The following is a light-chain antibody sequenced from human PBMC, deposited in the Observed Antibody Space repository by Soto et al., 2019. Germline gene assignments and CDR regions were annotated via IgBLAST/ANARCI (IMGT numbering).Light chain of an antibody. CDR1: SSNIGNNY. Sequence: QSVLTQPPSVSAAPGQKVTISCSGSSSNIGNNYVSWYQQLPGTAPKLLIYENNKRPSGIPDRFSGSKSGTSATLGITGLQTGDEADYYCGTWYSSLSGGVFGTGTKVTVL. V-gene: IGLV1-51*02. J-gene: IGLJ1*01. CDR3: GTWYSSLSGGV. CDR2: ENN.